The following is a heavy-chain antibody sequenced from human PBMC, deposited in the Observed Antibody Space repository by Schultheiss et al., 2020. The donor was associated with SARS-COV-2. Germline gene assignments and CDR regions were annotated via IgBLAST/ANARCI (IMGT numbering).Heavy chain of an antibody. J-gene: IGHJ4*02. D-gene: IGHD6-6*01. CDR2: ISAYNGNT. CDR3: ARQLANFDY. V-gene: IGHV1-18*01. Sequence: GGSLRLSCKASGYTFTSYGISWVRQAPGQGLEWMGWISAYNGNTNYAQKLQGRVTMTTDTSTSTAYMELIRLRSDDTAVYYCARQLANFDYWGQGTLVTVSS. CDR1: GYTFTSYG.